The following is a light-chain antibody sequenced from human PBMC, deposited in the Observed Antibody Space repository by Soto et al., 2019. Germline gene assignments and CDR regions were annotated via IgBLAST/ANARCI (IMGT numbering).Light chain of an antibody. CDR3: QQLWT. Sequence: DIQMAQSPSTLSASVGDRVTITCRASQSISSWLAWYQQKPGKAPKLLIYDDSSLESGDPSRFSGSGSGTEFTLTISSLQLDDFATYYGQQLWTFGQGTKVDIK. CDR1: QSISSW. CDR2: DDS. J-gene: IGKJ1*01. V-gene: IGKV1-5*01.